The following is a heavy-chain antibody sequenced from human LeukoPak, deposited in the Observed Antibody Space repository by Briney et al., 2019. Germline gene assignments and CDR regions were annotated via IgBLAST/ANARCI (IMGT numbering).Heavy chain of an antibody. Sequence: ASVKVSCKASGYTFTSYDTNWVRQATGQGLEWMGWMNPNSGNTGYAQKFQGRVTMTRNTSISTAYMELSSLRSEDTAVYYCASTAELLLGDVWGQGTLVTVSS. D-gene: IGHD2-15*01. CDR2: MNPNSGNT. V-gene: IGHV1-8*01. J-gene: IGHJ4*02. CDR1: GYTFTSYD. CDR3: ASTAELLLGDV.